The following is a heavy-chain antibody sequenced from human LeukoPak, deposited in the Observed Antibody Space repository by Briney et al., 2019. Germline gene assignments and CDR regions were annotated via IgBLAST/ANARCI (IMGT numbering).Heavy chain of an antibody. J-gene: IGHJ6*02. D-gene: IGHD6-13*01. CDR3: ASSTEQQLVTYYYYYYGMDV. Sequence: ASVKVSCKASGYTFTSYGISWVRQAPGQGLEWMGWISAYNGNTNYAQKLQGRVTMTTDTSTSTAYMELRSLRSDDTAVYYCASSTEQQLVTYYYYYYGMDVWGQGTTVTVSS. CDR1: GYTFTSYG. V-gene: IGHV1-18*01. CDR2: ISAYNGNT.